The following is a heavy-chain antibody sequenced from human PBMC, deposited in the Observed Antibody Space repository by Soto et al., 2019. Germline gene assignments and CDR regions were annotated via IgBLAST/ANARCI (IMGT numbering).Heavy chain of an antibody. Sequence: GSLRLSCADSGFIIRNYAMSWVRLAPGKGLEWVSAITGNSGSTYNADSVKGRFTISRDTSQNKLYLTMNSLSAVDTAVYYCTKHWGGPPYYSGMHVWGQGTRVTVSS. CDR3: TKHWGGPPYYSGMHV. V-gene: IGHV3-23*01. J-gene: IGHJ6*02. CDR1: GFIIRNYA. CDR2: ITGNSGST. D-gene: IGHD2-21*01.